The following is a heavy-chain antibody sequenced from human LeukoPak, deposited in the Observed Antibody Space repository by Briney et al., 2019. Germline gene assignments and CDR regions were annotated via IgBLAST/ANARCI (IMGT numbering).Heavy chain of an antibody. Sequence: SETLSLTCTVSGGSISPSYWSWIRQPPGKGLEWIGYVYYSGSTDYNPSLKSRVTISVDTSKNQFSLKLSSVTAADTAVYFCARGGWSLDYWGQGTLVTVSS. CDR2: VYYSGST. J-gene: IGHJ4*02. CDR3: ARGGWSLDY. V-gene: IGHV4-59*01. D-gene: IGHD6-19*01. CDR1: GGSISPSY.